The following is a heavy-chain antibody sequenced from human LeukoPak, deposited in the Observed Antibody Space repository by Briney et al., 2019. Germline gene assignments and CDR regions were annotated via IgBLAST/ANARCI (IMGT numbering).Heavy chain of an antibody. CDR1: GGSFSGYY. J-gene: IGHJ4*02. CDR3: ARENIVSTRDFDY. D-gene: IGHD5/OR15-5a*01. V-gene: IGHV4-34*01. CDR2: INHSGST. Sequence: SETLSLTCAVYGGSFSGYYWSWIRQPPGKGLEWIGEINHSGSTNYNPSLKSRVTISVDTSKNQFSLNLNSVTAADTAVYYCARENIVSTRDFDYWGLGTLVTVSS.